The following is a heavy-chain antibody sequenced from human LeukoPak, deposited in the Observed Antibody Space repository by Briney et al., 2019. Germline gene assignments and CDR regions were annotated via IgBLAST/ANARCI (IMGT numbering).Heavy chain of an antibody. CDR1: GGSISSYY. CDR2: IYYSGST. J-gene: IGHJ4*02. CDR3: ASGTLITAAGLFDY. V-gene: IGHV4-59*01. D-gene: IGHD6-13*01. Sequence: SETLSLTCTVSGGSISSYYWSWIRQPPGKGLEWIGYIYYSGSTNYNPSLKSRVTISVDTSKNQFSLKLSSVTAADTALYYCASGTLITAAGLFDYWGQGTLVTVSS.